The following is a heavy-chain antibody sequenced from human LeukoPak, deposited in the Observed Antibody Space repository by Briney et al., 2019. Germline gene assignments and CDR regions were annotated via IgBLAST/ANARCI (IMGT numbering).Heavy chain of an antibody. D-gene: IGHD1-26*01. CDR1: GYTFNNFG. CDR3: ARDRVARLGGSYRYNCFDP. CDR2: ISAYNGLT. V-gene: IGHV1-18*01. Sequence: ASVKVSCKASGYTFNNFGIHWVRQTPGQGLEWMGWISAYNGLTNYAENLQGRVTMTTDTSTGTAYLELRSLTSDDTALYYCARDRVARLGGSYRYNCFDPWGQGTLVTVSS. J-gene: IGHJ5*02.